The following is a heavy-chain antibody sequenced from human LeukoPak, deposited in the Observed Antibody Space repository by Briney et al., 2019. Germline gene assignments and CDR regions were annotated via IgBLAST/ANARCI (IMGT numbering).Heavy chain of an antibody. Sequence: GGSLRLSCAASGFTFSSYAMSWVRQAPGKGPEWVSVIYSGGSTYYADSVKGRFAISRDNSKNTLYLQMNSLRAEDTAVYYCARGVQGATPYWFFDLWGRGTLVTVSS. CDR3: ARGVQGATPYWFFDL. CDR1: GFTFSSYA. CDR2: IYSGGST. J-gene: IGHJ2*01. V-gene: IGHV3-53*01. D-gene: IGHD1-26*01.